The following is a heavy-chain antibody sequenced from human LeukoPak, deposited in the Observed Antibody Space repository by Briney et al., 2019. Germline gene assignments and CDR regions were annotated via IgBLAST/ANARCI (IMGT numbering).Heavy chain of an antibody. CDR2: ISYDGSNK. CDR3: ARELGIAVAGYFDY. V-gene: IGHV3-30-3*01. J-gene: IGHJ4*02. CDR1: GFTFSSYA. D-gene: IGHD6-19*01. Sequence: GGSLRLSCAASGFTFSSYAMHWVRQAPGKGLEWVAVISYDGSNKYYADSVKGRFTISRDNSKNTLYLQMNSLGAEDTAVYYCARELGIAVAGYFDYWGQGTLVTVSS.